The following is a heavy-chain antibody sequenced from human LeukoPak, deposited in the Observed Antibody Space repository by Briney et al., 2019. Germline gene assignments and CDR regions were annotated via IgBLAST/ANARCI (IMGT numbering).Heavy chain of an antibody. J-gene: IGHJ4*02. D-gene: IGHD5-24*01. V-gene: IGHV1-46*01. Sequence: GASVKVSCKASGYTFTSYYMHWVRQAPGQGLEWMGIINPSGSSTSYAQKFQGRVTVTRDTSTSTVYMELSSLRSEDTAVYYCARESQRWLQSDYWGQGTLVTVSS. CDR1: GYTFTSYY. CDR3: ARESQRWLQSDY. CDR2: INPSGSST.